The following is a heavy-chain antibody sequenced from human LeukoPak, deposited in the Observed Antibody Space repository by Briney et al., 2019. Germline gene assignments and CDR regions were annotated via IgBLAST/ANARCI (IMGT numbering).Heavy chain of an antibody. V-gene: IGHV3-33*08. CDR3: ARDHHTQYSSGWLFDY. D-gene: IGHD6-19*01. Sequence: GGSLRLSCAASGFTFSSYAMHWVRQAPGKGLEWVAVIWYDGSNKYYADSVKGRFTISRDNSKNTLYLQMNSLRAEDTAVYYCARDHHTQYSSGWLFDYWGQGTLVTVSS. CDR1: GFTFSSYA. J-gene: IGHJ4*02. CDR2: IWYDGSNK.